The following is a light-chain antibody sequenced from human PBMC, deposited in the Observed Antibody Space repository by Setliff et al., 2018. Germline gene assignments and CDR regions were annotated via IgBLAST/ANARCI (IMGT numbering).Light chain of an antibody. Sequence: QSVLTQPASVSGTPGQSITISCTGTGSYHYVSWYQQHPGKAPKLIIYDVTDRLSGVSNRFSASKSGNTASLTISGLQPEDEAHYYCSSYTSSSTFVFGTGTKVTVL. CDR1: GSYHY. V-gene: IGLV2-14*03. CDR2: DVT. J-gene: IGLJ1*01. CDR3: SSYTSSSTFV.